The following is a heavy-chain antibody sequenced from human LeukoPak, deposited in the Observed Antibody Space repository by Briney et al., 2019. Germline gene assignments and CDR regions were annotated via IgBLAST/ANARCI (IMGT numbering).Heavy chain of an antibody. Sequence: GGSLRLSCAASRFTFSTYWMHWVRQAPGKGLAWVSRISADGSSTTYADSVKGRLTISRDNAKNTLYLQMNSLRAEDTALYYCARDGDDYNYFDWWGQGALVTVSS. CDR3: ARDGDDYNYFDW. CDR1: RFTFSTYW. J-gene: IGHJ4*02. V-gene: IGHV3-74*01. D-gene: IGHD5-24*01. CDR2: ISADGSST.